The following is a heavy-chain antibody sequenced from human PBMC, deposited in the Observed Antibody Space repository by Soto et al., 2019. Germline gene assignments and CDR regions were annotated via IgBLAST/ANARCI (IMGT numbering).Heavy chain of an antibody. CDR2: INPKSGGT. CDR1: GYTFTDYY. CDR3: ARVSPFGSSSVWFDP. D-gene: IGHD6-6*01. J-gene: IGHJ5*02. Sequence: QVQLVQSGAEVKKPGASVKVSCKASGYTFTDYYMLWVRQAPGQGLEWMGWINPKSGGTNYAQKFQARITMTRDTSFRTAYTELCRLRFDDTAVYYCARVSPFGSSSVWFDPWGQGSLVTVSS. V-gene: IGHV1-2*02.